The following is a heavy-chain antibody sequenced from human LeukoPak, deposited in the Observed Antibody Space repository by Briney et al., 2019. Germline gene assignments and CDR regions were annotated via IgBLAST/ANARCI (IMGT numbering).Heavy chain of an antibody. J-gene: IGHJ4*02. D-gene: IGHD2-2*01. CDR3: ARSNCSSNSCYSKHFDS. CDR2: ISYDGSYK. Sequence: GGSLRLSCAPSGFTFSTYAMLWVRQAPRKGLEWVALISYDGSYKFYADSVKGRFTISRDNSKDTLYLQMNSLRTEDTAVHYCARSNCSSNSCYSKHFDSWGQGTLVTVSS. CDR1: GFTFSTYA. V-gene: IGHV3-30-3*01.